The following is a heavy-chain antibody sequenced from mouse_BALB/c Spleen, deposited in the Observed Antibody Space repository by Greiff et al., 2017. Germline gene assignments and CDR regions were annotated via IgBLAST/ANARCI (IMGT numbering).Heavy chain of an antibody. V-gene: IGHV5-6-5*01. CDR2: ISSGGST. J-gene: IGHJ2*01. CDR1: GFTFSSYA. D-gene: IGHD2-3*01. CDR3: ARGDGYYLQ. Sequence: EVKLMESGGGLVKPGGSLKLSCAASGFTFSSYAMSWVRQTPEKRLEWVASISSGGSTYYPDSVKGRFTISRDNARNILYLQMSSLRSEDTAMYYCARGDGYYLQWGQGTTLTVSS.